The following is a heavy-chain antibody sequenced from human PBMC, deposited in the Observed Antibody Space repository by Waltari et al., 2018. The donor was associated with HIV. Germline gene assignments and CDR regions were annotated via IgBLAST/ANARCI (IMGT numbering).Heavy chain of an antibody. CDR1: GYSISSGYY. CDR3: ARGHYYDSSGYSPSLNFEN. V-gene: IGHV4-38-2*01. D-gene: IGHD3-22*01. Sequence: QVQLQESGPGLVKPSETLSLTCAVSGYSISSGYYWGWIRQPPGKGLEWIGSIYHSGSTYYNPSLKSRVTISVDTSKNQFSLKLSSVTAADTAVYYCARGHYYDSSGYSPSLNFENWGQGTLVTVSS. J-gene: IGHJ4*02. CDR2: IYHSGST.